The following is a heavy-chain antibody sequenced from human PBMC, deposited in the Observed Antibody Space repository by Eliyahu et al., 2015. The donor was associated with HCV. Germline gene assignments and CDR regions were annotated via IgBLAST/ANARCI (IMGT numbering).Heavy chain of an antibody. Sequence: QLQLQESGPGLVKPSETLSLTCXVSGXXISSGYYWGWIRQPPGKGLEWIASIYHSGNSHYNPSLRSRVTISVDTSKRQFSVKLTSVTAADTAVYYCARHTMGGSNFFDYWGQGTLVTVSS. J-gene: IGHJ4*02. CDR1: GXXISSGYY. V-gene: IGHV4-38-2*01. CDR2: IYHSGNS. D-gene: IGHD1-26*01. CDR3: ARHTMGGSNFFDY.